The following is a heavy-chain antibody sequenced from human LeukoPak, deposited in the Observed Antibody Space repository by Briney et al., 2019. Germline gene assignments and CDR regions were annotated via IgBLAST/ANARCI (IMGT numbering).Heavy chain of an antibody. Sequence: SVKVSCKASGFTFPSSAMQWVRQARGQRLEGIGWIVVGSGNTNYAQKFQERVTITRDMSTSTAYMELSSLRSEDTAVYYCAADKYSYGFQFDYWGQGTLVTVSS. V-gene: IGHV1-58*02. CDR2: IVVGSGNT. CDR1: GFTFPSSA. J-gene: IGHJ4*02. D-gene: IGHD5-18*01. CDR3: AADKYSYGFQFDY.